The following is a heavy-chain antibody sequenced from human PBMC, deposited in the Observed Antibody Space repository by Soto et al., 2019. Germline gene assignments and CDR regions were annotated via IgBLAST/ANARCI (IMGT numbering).Heavy chain of an antibody. CDR2: IWYDGSNK. CDR1: GFTFSSYG. Sequence: GGSLRLSCAASGFTFSSYGMHWVRQAPGKGLEWVAVIWYDGSNKYYADSVKGRFTISRDNSKNTLYLQMNSLRAEDTAVYYCARGHARLVINEPDYYYYMDVWGKGTTVTVSS. D-gene: IGHD3-9*01. CDR3: ARGHARLVINEPDYYYYMDV. V-gene: IGHV3-33*01. J-gene: IGHJ6*03.